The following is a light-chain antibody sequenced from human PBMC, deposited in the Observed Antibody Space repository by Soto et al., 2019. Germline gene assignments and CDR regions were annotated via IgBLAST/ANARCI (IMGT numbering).Light chain of an antibody. CDR3: QQFDTLPPA. CDR1: QDISKY. V-gene: IGKV1-33*01. Sequence: DIQMTQSPSSLSASVGVRVTITCQASQDISKYLNWYQLQPGKAPSLMIYDASNVDAGVPSRFSGSGSGTDFTLTISRLQPEDIATYFCQQFDTLPPAFGQGTKLEIK. CDR2: DAS. J-gene: IGKJ2*01.